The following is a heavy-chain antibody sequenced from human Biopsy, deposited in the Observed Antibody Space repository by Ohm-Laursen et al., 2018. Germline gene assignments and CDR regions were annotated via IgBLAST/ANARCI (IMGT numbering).Heavy chain of an antibody. J-gene: IGHJ3*02. V-gene: IGHV4-59*08. CDR2: IYYSGIT. Sequence: PSDTLSLTCTVSGDSINSSYWSWIRQAPGKGLEWIGNIYYSGITNYNPSLKSRVSISVDTSKNQFSRKLSSVTAADTAVYYCARHGDFYYDSNIVIGALDIWGQGTMVTVSS. CDR1: GDSINSSY. CDR3: ARHGDFYYDSNIVIGALDI. D-gene: IGHD3-22*01.